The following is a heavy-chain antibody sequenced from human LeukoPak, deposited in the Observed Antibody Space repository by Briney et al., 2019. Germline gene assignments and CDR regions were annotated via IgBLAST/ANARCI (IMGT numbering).Heavy chain of an antibody. CDR2: INHSGST. V-gene: IGHV4-34*01. CDR1: GGSFSGYY. J-gene: IGHJ6*02. CDR3: AGLTYYYDSSGYSYYYYGMDV. Sequence: KPSETLSLTCAVYGGSFSGYYWSWIRQPPGKGLEWIGEINHSGSTNYNPSLKSRVTISVDTSKNQFSLKLSSVTAADTAVYYCAGLTYYYDSSGYSYYYYGMDVWSQGTTVTVSS. D-gene: IGHD3-22*01.